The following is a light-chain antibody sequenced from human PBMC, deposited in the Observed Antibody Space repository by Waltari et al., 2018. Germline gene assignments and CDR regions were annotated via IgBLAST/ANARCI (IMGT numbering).Light chain of an antibody. J-gene: IGKJ2*01. CDR2: GAS. V-gene: IGKV3-20*01. CDR1: QSLTKRY. CDR3: QQYGSSVLYT. Sequence: VLTQSPGTLSLSPGERATLSCRASQSLTKRYLAWYQQKPGQAPRLRIYGASSRAAGIPDRFSGSGSGTDFTLTISRLEPEDFAVYYCQQYGSSVLYTFGQGTKLEIK.